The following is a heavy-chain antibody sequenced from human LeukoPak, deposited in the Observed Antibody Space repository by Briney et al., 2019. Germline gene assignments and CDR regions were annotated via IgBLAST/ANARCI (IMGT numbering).Heavy chain of an antibody. CDR2: INPNSGGT. J-gene: IGHJ4*02. V-gene: IGHV1-2*02. D-gene: IGHD3-10*01. CDR3: ARGPRITMIRGPTQTLGY. CDR1: LYTFTHYY. Sequence: SSVKVSCKASLYTFTHYYMHWVREAPGHGLECMGWINPNSGGTHYAQKFQGRVTMTQNTPITTAYMELSSLRSDDTAVYYGARGPRITMIRGPTQTLGYWGQGTLVTVSS.